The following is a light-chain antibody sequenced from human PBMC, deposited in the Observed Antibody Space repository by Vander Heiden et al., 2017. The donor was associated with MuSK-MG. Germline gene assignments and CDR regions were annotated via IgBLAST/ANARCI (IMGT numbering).Light chain of an antibody. CDR3: QQDYSSLT. V-gene: IGKV3-20*01. CDR2: DAS. CDR1: QSLSINY. J-gene: IGKJ1*01. Sequence: EIVLTQSPGTLSLSPGERATLSCRASQSLSINYLAWYQQKPGQAPRLLICDASSRAAGIADRFSGSGSGTDFTLTISRLEPEDFAVYYCQQDYSSLTFGQGTKVEIK.